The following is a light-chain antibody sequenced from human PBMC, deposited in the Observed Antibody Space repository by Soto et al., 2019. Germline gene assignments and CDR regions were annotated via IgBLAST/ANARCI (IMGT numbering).Light chain of an antibody. CDR3: ASYTSSSTSVV. CDR2: DVS. J-gene: IGLJ2*01. V-gene: IGLV2-14*01. CDR1: SSDVGGYNY. Sequence: QSALTQPASVSGSPGQSITISCTGTSSDVGGYNYVSWYLQCPGKAPKLIIYDVSNRPSGVSTRFSGSKSGNTASLTISGLQAEDEGDYFCASYTSSSTSVVFGGGTKVTVL.